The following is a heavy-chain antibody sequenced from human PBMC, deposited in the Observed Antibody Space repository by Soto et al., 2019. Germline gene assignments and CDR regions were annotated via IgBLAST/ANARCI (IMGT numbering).Heavy chain of an antibody. CDR1: VGTFSSYA. D-gene: IGHD2-2*01. Sequence: QVQLVQSGAEVKKPGSSVKVSCKASVGTFSSYAISWVRQAPGQGLEWMGGIIPIFGTANYAQKFQGRVTITADESTSTVDMGLSSLRSEDTAVYYCARGSEVLVPAAHFDYWGQGTLVTVSS. J-gene: IGHJ4*02. V-gene: IGHV1-69*12. CDR2: IIPIFGTA. CDR3: ARGSEVLVPAAHFDY.